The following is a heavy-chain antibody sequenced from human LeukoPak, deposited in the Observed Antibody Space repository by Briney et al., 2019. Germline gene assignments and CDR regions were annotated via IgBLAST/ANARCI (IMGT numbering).Heavy chain of an antibody. V-gene: IGHV4-4*07. CDR2: IYSTEST. Sequence: SETLSLTCTVSGDSISNYYWSWIRQPAGKGLEWIGRIYSTESTTYNPSLKSRVTMSIDTSKNQFSLKLNSVTAADTAVYYCARDSGNSDWLLTSPFDYWGQGTLVTVSS. CDR3: ARDSGNSDWLLTSPFDY. CDR1: GDSISNYY. J-gene: IGHJ4*02. D-gene: IGHD3-9*01.